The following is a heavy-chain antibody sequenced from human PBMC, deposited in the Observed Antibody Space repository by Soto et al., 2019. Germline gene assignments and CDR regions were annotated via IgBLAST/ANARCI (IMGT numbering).Heavy chain of an antibody. CDR3: ARDYIRYCSSTSCYTRHDAFDI. J-gene: IGHJ3*02. D-gene: IGHD2-2*02. V-gene: IGHV4-4*07. CDR1: GGSISSYY. CDR2: IYTSGST. Sequence: QVQLQESGPGLVKPSETLSLTCTVSGGSISSYYWSWIRQPAGKGLEWIGRIYTSGSTNYNPSLKSRVTMSVDTSKNQFSLKLSSVTAADTAVYYCARDYIRYCSSTSCYTRHDAFDIWGQGTMVTVSS.